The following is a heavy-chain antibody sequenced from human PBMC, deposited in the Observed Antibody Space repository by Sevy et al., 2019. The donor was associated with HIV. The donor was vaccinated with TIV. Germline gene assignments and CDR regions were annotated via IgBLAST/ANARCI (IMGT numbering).Heavy chain of an antibody. CDR1: GYSFSTYW. CDR3: ARRGNSGGYYFDY. Sequence: GESLKISCKGSGYSFSTYWIGWVRQMPGKGLEWRGIIYPGDSDIRYSPSFQGQVTISGDKSITTAYLQWNSLKASDTAMYYCARRGNSGGYYFDYWGQGTLVTVSS. V-gene: IGHV5-51*01. CDR2: IYPGDSDI. D-gene: IGHD6-19*01. J-gene: IGHJ4*02.